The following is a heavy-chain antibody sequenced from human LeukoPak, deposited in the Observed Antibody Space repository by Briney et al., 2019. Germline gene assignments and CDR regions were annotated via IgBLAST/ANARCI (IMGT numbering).Heavy chain of an antibody. CDR3: ARDGGLLWWDY. J-gene: IGHJ4*02. Sequence: PGGSLRLSCAASGFTFSSYEMNWVRQAPGKGLEWVSYISSSGSTIYYADSVKGRFTISRDNAKNSLYLQMNSLRAEDTAVYYCARDGGLLWWDYWGQGTLVTVSS. V-gene: IGHV3-48*03. CDR2: ISSSGSTI. CDR1: GFTFSSYE. D-gene: IGHD3-10*01.